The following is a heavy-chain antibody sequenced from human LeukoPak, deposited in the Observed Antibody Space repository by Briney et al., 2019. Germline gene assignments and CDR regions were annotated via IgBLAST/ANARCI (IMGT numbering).Heavy chain of an antibody. D-gene: IGHD1-20*01. V-gene: IGHV3-21*01. CDR2: ISSSSSDYK. Sequence: PGGSLRLSCVASGFTLRSYNIHWVRQAPGKGLEWVSTISSSSSDYKYYSDSVQGRFTISRDNADNSPYLQMNSLRAEDTAVYFCARGTNWSPLDFDYWGQGTQVTVSS. J-gene: IGHJ4*02. CDR3: ARGTNWSPLDFDY. CDR1: GFTLRSYN.